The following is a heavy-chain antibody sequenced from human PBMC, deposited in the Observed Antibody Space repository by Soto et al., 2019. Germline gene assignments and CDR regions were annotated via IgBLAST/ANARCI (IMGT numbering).Heavy chain of an antibody. D-gene: IGHD3-16*01. J-gene: IGHJ4*02. CDR3: SHGQIMGHYRSELDF. V-gene: IGHV6-1*01. CDR1: GDSVSSNSAA. CDR2: TKYRSKWYN. Sequence: SQTLSLTCAISGDSVSSNSAAWNWVRQSPSRGLEWLGRTKYRSKWYNDYATSVKSRIIINADTSKNQFSLQLNSVTVADTAVYFCSHGQIMGHYRSELDFWGPGTLVTVSS.